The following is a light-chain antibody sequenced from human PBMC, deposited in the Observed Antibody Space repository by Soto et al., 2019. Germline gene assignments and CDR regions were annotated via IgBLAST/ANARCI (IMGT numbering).Light chain of an antibody. V-gene: IGKV3-15*01. Sequence: EIVMTQSPVTLSVSPGERATLSCRASQSVRRDLAWYQQKPGQAPRLLIYGASTRATGIPARFSGSGSGTEFTLTISSLQSEDFAVYYCQQYNNWPITFGQGTRLEI. CDR1: QSVRRD. J-gene: IGKJ5*01. CDR3: QQYNNWPIT. CDR2: GAS.